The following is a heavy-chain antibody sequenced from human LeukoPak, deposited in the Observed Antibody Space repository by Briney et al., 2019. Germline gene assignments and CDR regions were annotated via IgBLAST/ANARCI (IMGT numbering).Heavy chain of an antibody. CDR2: INHRGST. CDR3: ARGGGGSLRF. D-gene: IGHD3-3*01. CDR1: GGSFSGYY. J-gene: IGHJ4*02. Sequence: PSETLSLTCAVYGGSFSGYYWSWIRQPPGKGLEWIGEINHRGSTNYNPSLKSRVTISVDTSKNQFSLKLSSVTAADTAVYYCARGGGGSLRFWGQGTLVTVSS. V-gene: IGHV4-34*01.